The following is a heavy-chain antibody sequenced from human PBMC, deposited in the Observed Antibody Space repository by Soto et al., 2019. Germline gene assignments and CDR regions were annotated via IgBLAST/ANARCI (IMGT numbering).Heavy chain of an antibody. CDR1: GGSISSSTYY. Sequence: SETLSLTCTLSGGSISSSTYYWGWIRQPPGKGLEWIGSIYFRGSTYYNPSLKSRVTVSVDTSKKQFSLKLTSVTAADTAVYYCAREILTGYYPAGWFDPWGQGTLVTVS. CDR2: IYFRGST. CDR3: AREILTGYYPAGWFDP. D-gene: IGHD3-9*01. J-gene: IGHJ5*02. V-gene: IGHV4-39*02.